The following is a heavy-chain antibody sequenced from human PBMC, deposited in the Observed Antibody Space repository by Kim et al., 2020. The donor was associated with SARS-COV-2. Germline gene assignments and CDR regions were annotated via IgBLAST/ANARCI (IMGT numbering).Heavy chain of an antibody. CDR2: IIPIFGTA. Sequence: SVKVSCKASRDTLSSCANSCLLQPPGQALACMGGIIPIFGTANYAQKFQGRVTITADESTSTAYMELSSLRSEDTAVYYCARVPYCSSTSCYRGWFDPWGQGTLVTVSS. D-gene: IGHD2-2*02. V-gene: IGHV1-69*13. CDR1: RDTLSSCA. J-gene: IGHJ5*02. CDR3: ARVPYCSSTSCYRGWFDP.